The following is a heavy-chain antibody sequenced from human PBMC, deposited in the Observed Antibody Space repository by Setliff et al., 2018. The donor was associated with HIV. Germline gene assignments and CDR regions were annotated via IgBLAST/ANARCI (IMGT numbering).Heavy chain of an antibody. D-gene: IGHD6-19*01. Sequence: SETLSLTCAVYGGSFSAYYWSWIRQTQGQGLEWIGSIYHSGSTYYNPSLKSRVTISVDTSKNQFSLKLSSVTAADTAVYYCARDDSSGWHFYYYYGMDVWGQGTTVTVSS. CDR3: ARDDSSGWHFYYYYGMDV. CDR1: GGSFSAYY. V-gene: IGHV4-34*01. J-gene: IGHJ6*02. CDR2: IYHSGST.